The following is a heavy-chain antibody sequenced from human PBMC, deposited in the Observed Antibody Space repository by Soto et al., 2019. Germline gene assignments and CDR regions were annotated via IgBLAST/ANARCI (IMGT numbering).Heavy chain of an antibody. CDR2: IWHDGNNK. CDR3: ASDLVGASDSYGLDV. V-gene: IGHV3-33*01. J-gene: IGHJ6*02. CDR1: GFPSSNYG. D-gene: IGHD1-26*01. Sequence: GGSLSLPCEPPGFPSSNYGSNGARKAQGKGLEWVAIIWHDGNNKYYADSVRGRFIISRDNSKNRLYLQMNSLRAEDTAVYYCASDLVGASDSYGLDVWGQGTPVTVSS.